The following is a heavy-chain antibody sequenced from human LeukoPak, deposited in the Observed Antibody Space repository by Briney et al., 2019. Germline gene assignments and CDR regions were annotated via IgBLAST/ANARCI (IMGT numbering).Heavy chain of an antibody. D-gene: IGHD2-2*01. CDR1: GFNLINYA. Sequence: GGSVRLFCAASGFNLINYAISWVRQAPAKGLEWVSGISGSGGSTYYAEPVKGRFTIPRDNSKNTLYLPMSSLRAEDTALYYFAKGEGYHLRYFDYWGQGTLVTVSS. CDR3: AKGEGYHLRYFDY. CDR2: ISGSGGST. V-gene: IGHV3-23*01. J-gene: IGHJ4*02.